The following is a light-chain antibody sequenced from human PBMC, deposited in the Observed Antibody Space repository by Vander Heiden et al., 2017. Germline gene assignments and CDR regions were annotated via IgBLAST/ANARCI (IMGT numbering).Light chain of an antibody. Sequence: SYELTQPPSVSVSPGQPARITCSGAALPKKYAYWYHQKPGQAHVLVIYKDRERPAGIPERFSGSSAGTTVTETISGGQEEDEADYYCQSADSSGTYVFGAGTKVTVL. CDR3: QSADSSGTYV. J-gene: IGLJ1*01. CDR2: KDR. CDR1: ALPKKY. V-gene: IGLV3-25*03.